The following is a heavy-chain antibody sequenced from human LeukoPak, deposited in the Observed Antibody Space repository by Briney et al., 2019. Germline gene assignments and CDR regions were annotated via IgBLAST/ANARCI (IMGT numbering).Heavy chain of an antibody. CDR3: AKVPTIVGATPYFDY. V-gene: IGHV3-23*01. D-gene: IGHD1-26*01. J-gene: IGHJ4*02. Sequence: GSLRLSCAASGFTFSSYGMSWVRQAPGKGLEWVSGIIGSGGSTHYADSVKGRFTISRDNSKNTLYLQMNTLRAEDTAVYYCAKVPTIVGATPYFDYWGQGTLVTVSS. CDR2: IIGSGGST. CDR1: GFTFSSYG.